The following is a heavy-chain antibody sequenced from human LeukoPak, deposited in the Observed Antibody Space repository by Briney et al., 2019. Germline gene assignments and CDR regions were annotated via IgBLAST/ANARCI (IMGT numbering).Heavy chain of an antibody. V-gene: IGHV4-34*01. D-gene: IGHD3-10*01. CDR3: ARGITMVRGVIGPGNYYMDV. Sequence: SSETLSLTCAVYGWTFSGYYWSWIRQPPGKGLEWIGEINHSGSTNYNPSLKSRVTISVDTSKNQFSLKLSSVTAADTAVYYCARGITMVRGVIGPGNYYMDVWGKGTTVTVSS. CDR2: INHSGST. J-gene: IGHJ6*03. CDR1: GWTFSGYY.